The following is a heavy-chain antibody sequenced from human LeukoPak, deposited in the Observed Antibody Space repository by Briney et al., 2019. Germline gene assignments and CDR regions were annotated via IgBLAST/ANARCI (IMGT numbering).Heavy chain of an antibody. J-gene: IGHJ4*02. Sequence: PRRSLRLSCAVSGFSLSGYWTHCGRRAPGEGVGWLSFINSDGGRTTYADSVKGRFTISSDNAKNTLHLQMNSLRAEDTAIYCCARSNWNAFDYWGQGILVTVSS. CDR3: ARSNWNAFDY. CDR2: INSDGGRT. V-gene: IGHV3-74*03. D-gene: IGHD1-1*01. CDR1: GFSLSGYW.